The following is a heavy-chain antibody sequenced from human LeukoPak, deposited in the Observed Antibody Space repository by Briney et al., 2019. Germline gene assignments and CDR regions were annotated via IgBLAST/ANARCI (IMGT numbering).Heavy chain of an antibody. Sequence: GGSLRLSCAASGFTFSSYWMSWVRQAPGKGLEWVANIKQDGSEKYYVDSVKGRCTISRDNAKNSLYLQMNSLRAEDTAVYYCASGSGYYPFDYWGQGSLVTVSS. CDR1: GFTFSSYW. CDR3: ASGSGYYPFDY. J-gene: IGHJ4*02. CDR2: IKQDGSEK. V-gene: IGHV3-7*01. D-gene: IGHD3-22*01.